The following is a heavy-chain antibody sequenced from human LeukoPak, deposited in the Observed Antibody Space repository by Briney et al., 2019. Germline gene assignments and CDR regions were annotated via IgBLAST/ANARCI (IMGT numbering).Heavy chain of an antibody. CDR3: ARGYSYGNRDY. CDR1: GYTFTGYY. V-gene: IGHV1-2*02. Sequence: ASVKVSCKASGYTFTGYYMHWVRQAPGQGLEWMGWLNPNSGGTNYGQKFQGRVTMTRDTSISTAYMELSRLTSDDTAVYYCARGYSYGNRDYWGQGTLVTVSS. J-gene: IGHJ4*02. D-gene: IGHD5-18*01. CDR2: LNPNSGGT.